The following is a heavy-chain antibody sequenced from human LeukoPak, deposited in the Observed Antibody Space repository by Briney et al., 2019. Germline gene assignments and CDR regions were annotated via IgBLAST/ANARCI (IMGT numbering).Heavy chain of an antibody. Sequence: SETLSLTCTVSGGSISSYYWSWIRQPPGKGLEWIGYIYYSGSTNYNPSLKSRVTISVDTSKNQFSLKLSSLTAADTAVYYCARDGSSSWYPSYYMDVWGKGTMVTVSS. CDR3: ARDGSSSWYPSYYMDV. J-gene: IGHJ6*03. CDR2: IYYSGST. V-gene: IGHV4-59*12. D-gene: IGHD6-13*01. CDR1: GGSISSYY.